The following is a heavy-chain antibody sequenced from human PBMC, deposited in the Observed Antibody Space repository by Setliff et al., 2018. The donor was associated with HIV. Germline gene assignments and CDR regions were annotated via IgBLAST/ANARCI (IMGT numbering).Heavy chain of an antibody. J-gene: IGHJ5*01. D-gene: IGHD2-21*01. CDR1: GFIVSSNH. CDR3: ARDFSTYCSIDS. Sequence: PGGSLRLSCAASGFIVSSNHMSWVRQAPGKGLEWVSVIYSGGNTYYADSVKGRFTISRDNAKNSLYLQMNRLRAEDTAVYYCARDFSTYCSIDSWGQGTLVTVSS. CDR2: IYSGGNT. V-gene: IGHV3-66*01.